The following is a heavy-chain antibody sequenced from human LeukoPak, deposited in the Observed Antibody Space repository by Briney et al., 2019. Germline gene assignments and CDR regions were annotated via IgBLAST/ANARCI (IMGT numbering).Heavy chain of an antibody. CDR3: ARRLYSSGYYLGVGHDAFDI. CDR1: GYSISSGYY. D-gene: IGHD3-22*01. V-gene: IGHV4-59*08. Sequence: PSETLYLTCTVSGYSISSGYYWSWIRQPPGKGLEWIGYIYYSGSTNYNPSLKSRVTISVDTSKNQFSLKLSSVTAADTAVYYCARRLYSSGYYLGVGHDAFDIWGQGTMVTVSS. CDR2: IYYSGST. J-gene: IGHJ3*02.